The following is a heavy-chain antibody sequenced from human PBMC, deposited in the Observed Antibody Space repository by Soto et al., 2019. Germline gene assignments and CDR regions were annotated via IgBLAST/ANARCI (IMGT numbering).Heavy chain of an antibody. J-gene: IGHJ6*02. D-gene: IGHD6-19*01. CDR2: IVVGNGNT. CDR1: GLTFTGHA. Sequence: QVQLVQSGPEVKKPGTSVKVACKAYGLTFTGHAIQWVRQAHGLRLEWRGWIVVGNGNTNYAQKFQKRVTMTRDMSTSTAYMELSSLRSEDTAVYYCATAVSKFDTSGCLPYGVDVWGRGTTVTVSS. V-gene: IGHV1-58*02. CDR3: ATAVSKFDTSGCLPYGVDV.